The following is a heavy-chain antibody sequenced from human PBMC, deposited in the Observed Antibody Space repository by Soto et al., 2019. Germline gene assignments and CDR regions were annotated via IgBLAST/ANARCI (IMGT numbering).Heavy chain of an antibody. CDR2: ISGSGSST. V-gene: IGHV3-23*01. J-gene: IGHJ4*02. CDR3: AKCYYGPYGGYENALDY. Sequence: GGSLRLSCAASGFTFSSYAMSWVRQAPGKGLEWVSAISGSGSSTYYADSVKGRFTISRDNSKNTLYLQMNSLRAEDMAVYDCAKCYYGPYGGYENALDYWGQGTLVTVSS. CDR1: GFTFSSYA. D-gene: IGHD5-12*01.